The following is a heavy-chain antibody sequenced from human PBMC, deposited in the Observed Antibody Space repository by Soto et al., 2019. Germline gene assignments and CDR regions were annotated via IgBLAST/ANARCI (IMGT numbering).Heavy chain of an antibody. V-gene: IGHV4-4*07. CDR1: GGSISSYY. CDR2: IYTSGST. CDR3: AREGSSTREDYYYYYGMDA. J-gene: IGHJ6*02. D-gene: IGHD2-2*01. Sequence: PSETLSLTCTVSGGSISSYYWSWIRQPAGKGLEWIGRIYTSGSTNYNPSLKSRVTMSVDTSKNQFSLKLSSVTAADTAVYYCAREGSSTREDYYYYYGMDAWVQGTTVTVSS.